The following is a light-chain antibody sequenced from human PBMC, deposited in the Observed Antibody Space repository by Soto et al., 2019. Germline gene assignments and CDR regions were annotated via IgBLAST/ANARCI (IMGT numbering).Light chain of an antibody. CDR1: QAIGKN. J-gene: IGKJ4*01. V-gene: IGKV1-16*01. CDR3: QQHESAPLT. CDR2: ASS. Sequence: DIQMTQSPTSLSASVGDRVTITCWASQAIGKNLAWFQQRPGKAPKSLIFASSNLRSGVPSRFSGSRAGTDFTLTISSLQPEDFGTYYCQQHESAPLTFGEGTKVEIK.